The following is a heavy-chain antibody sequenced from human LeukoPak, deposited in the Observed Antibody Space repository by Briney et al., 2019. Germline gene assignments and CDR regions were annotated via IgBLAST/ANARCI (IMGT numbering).Heavy chain of an antibody. CDR2: INHSGST. J-gene: IGHJ6*03. D-gene: IGHD6-6*01. CDR1: GGSFSGYY. V-gene: IGHV4-34*01. CDR3: ARGMGGSKGGYSSSPYYYYYMDV. Sequence: SETLSLTCAVYGGSFSGYYWSWIRQPPGKGLEWIGEINHSGSTNYNPSPKSRVTISVDTSKNQFSLKLSSVTAADTAVYYCARGMGGSKGGYSSSPYYYYYMDVWGKGTTVTVSS.